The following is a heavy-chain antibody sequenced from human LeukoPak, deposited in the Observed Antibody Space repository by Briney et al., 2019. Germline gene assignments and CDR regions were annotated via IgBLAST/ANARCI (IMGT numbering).Heavy chain of an antibody. CDR3: AIGIGYFDY. V-gene: IGHV3-20*04. Sequence: GGSLRLSCAASGFRFDDYGMSWVRQAPGKGLEWVSGINWKGIRTGYADSVKGRFTISRDNAKNSLYLQMNSLRAEDTAVYYCAIGIGYFDYWGQGTLVTVSS. CDR2: INWKGIRT. CDR1: GFRFDDYG. D-gene: IGHD1-26*01. J-gene: IGHJ4*02.